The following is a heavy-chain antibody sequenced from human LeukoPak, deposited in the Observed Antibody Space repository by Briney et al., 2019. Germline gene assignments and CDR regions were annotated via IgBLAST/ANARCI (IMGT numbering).Heavy chain of an antibody. V-gene: IGHV3-7*01. CDR3: ARYWRGGSCYDY. CDR2: IKHDGSGK. J-gene: IGHJ4*02. CDR1: GFTFSSYW. D-gene: IGHD2-15*01. Sequence: GGSLRLSCTASGFTFSSYWMSWVRQAPGKGLEWVANIKHDGSGKYYVDSVKGRITISRDNAKNSLFLQMNSLRAEDTAVYYCARYWRGGSCYDYWGQGTLVIVSS.